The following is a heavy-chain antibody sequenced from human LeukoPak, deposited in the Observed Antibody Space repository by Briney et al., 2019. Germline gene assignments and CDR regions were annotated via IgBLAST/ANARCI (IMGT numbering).Heavy chain of an antibody. Sequence: QPGGSLRHSCAASGFTFSSYSMNWVRQAPGKGLEWVSYISRTSGSSTNYADSVKGRFTVSRDNAKDSLYLQMNSLRAEDTAVYYCVRAPYSSSWYYFDYWGQGTLVTVSS. CDR2: ISRTSGSST. CDR3: VRAPYSSSWYYFDY. J-gene: IGHJ4*02. V-gene: IGHV3-48*04. CDR1: GFTFSSYS. D-gene: IGHD6-13*01.